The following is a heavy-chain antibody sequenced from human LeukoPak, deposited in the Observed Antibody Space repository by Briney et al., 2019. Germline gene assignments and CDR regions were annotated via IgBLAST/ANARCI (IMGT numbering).Heavy chain of an antibody. CDR3: ARGRDGSQSPIDD. CDR2: IFSRSESI. Sequence: PGGSLRLSCAASGFNFGAYTINWVRQAPGKGLEWVSCIFSRSESILYADSVKGRFTISRDNAKNSLYLQMNSLRAEDTAVYYCARGRDGSQSPIDDWGQGTLVTVSS. CDR1: GFNFGAYT. D-gene: IGHD5-24*01. V-gene: IGHV3-21*01. J-gene: IGHJ4*02.